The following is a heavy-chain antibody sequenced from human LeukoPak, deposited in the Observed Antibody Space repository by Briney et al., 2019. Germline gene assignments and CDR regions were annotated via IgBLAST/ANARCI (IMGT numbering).Heavy chain of an antibody. D-gene: IGHD3-22*01. CDR2: IRYDGSNK. Sequence: GGSLRLSCAASGFTFNSYVMSWVRQAPGKGLEWVAFIRYDGSNKYYADSVKGRFTISRDNSKNTLYLQMNSLRAEDTAVYYCAKGGYYYDSSGYTLFYWGQGTLVTVSS. V-gene: IGHV3-30*02. CDR3: AKGGYYYDSSGYTLFY. CDR1: GFTFNSYV. J-gene: IGHJ4*02.